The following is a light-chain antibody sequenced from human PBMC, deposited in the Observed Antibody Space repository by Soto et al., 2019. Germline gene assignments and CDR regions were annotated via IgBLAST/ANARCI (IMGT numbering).Light chain of an antibody. CDR1: QSVSST. CDR2: GAS. CDR3: QQYNNWPRT. Sequence: EIVLTQSPGTLSLSPVERATLSCRARQSVSSTLAWYQQKPGQAPRLLIYGASTRATGIPARFSGSGSGTEFTLTISSLQSEDFAVYYCQQYNNWPRTFGQGTKVDIK. J-gene: IGKJ1*01. V-gene: IGKV3-15*01.